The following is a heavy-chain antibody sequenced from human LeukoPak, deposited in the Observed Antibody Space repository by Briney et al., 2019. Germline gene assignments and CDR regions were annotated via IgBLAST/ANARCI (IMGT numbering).Heavy chain of an antibody. V-gene: IGHV4-61*02. CDR1: GGSISSDTYF. CDR2: ISSTGRT. Sequence: SQTLSLTCTVSGGSISSDTYFWSWIRQPAGKGLEWIGRISSTGRTDYSPSLTSRVTISVDTSKNQFSLKLSSATAADTAVYYCAGTSGELLSRNWFDPWGQGTLVTVSS. CDR3: AGTSGELLSRNWFDP. J-gene: IGHJ5*02. D-gene: IGHD3-10*01.